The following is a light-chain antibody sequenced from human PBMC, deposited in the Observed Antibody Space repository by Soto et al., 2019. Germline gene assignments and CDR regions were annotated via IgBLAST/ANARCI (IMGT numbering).Light chain of an antibody. CDR1: QGFSNY. CDR2: AAS. V-gene: IGKV1-27*01. J-gene: IGKJ1*01. CDR3: QKYNSAPSWT. Sequence: DIQMTQSPSSLSASVGDRVIITCRASQGFSNYLAWYQKKPGKVPKLLMYAASILQSGVPSRFSGSGSGTDFTLTISSLQPEDVATYYCQKYNSAPSWTFGQGTKVEIK.